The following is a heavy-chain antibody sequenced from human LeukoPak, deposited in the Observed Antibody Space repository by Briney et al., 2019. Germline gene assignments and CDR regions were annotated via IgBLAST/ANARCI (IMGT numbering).Heavy chain of an antibody. Sequence: PGRSLRLSCAASGFTFSSYGMHWVRQAPGKGLEWMALISYDGSNKYYADSVKGRFTISRDNSKNTLYLQMSSLRAEDTAVYYCARARATVTRISSFDIWGQGTMVTVSS. J-gene: IGHJ3*02. D-gene: IGHD4-17*01. CDR1: GFTFSSYG. CDR3: ARARATVTRISSFDI. CDR2: ISYDGSNK. V-gene: IGHV3-30*03.